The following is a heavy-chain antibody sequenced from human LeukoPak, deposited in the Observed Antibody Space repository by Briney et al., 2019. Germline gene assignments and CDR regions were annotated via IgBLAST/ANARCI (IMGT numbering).Heavy chain of an antibody. CDR2: ISSSGSTI. Sequence: GGSLRLSCAASGFTFSSYEMNWVRQAPGKGLEWVSYISSSGSTIYYADSVKGRFTISRDNAKNSLYLQMNSLRAEDTAVYYCARGDYGDPRWYFDLWSRGTLVTVSS. D-gene: IGHD4-17*01. J-gene: IGHJ2*01. CDR1: GFTFSSYE. V-gene: IGHV3-48*03. CDR3: ARGDYGDPRWYFDL.